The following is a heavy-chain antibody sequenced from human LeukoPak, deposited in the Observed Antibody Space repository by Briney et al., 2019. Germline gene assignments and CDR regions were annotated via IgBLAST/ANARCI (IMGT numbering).Heavy chain of an antibody. CDR2: IYYSGST. CDR3: ARGLYYYDSSGYLGADRYYYYYYMDV. Sequence: PSETLSLTCTVSGGSISSSSYYWGWIRQPPGKGLEWIGSIYYSGSTYYHPSLKSRVTISVDTSKNQFSLKLSSVTAADTAVYYCARGLYYYDSSGYLGADRYYYYYYMDVWGKGTTVTISS. CDR1: GGSISSSSYY. D-gene: IGHD3-22*01. J-gene: IGHJ6*03. V-gene: IGHV4-39*07.